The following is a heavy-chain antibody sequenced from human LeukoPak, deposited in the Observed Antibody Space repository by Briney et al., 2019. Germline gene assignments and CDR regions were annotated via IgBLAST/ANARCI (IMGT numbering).Heavy chain of an antibody. D-gene: IGHD6-13*01. J-gene: IGHJ6*02. CDR2: ISSSSSTV. Sequence: GGSLRLSCAASGFTFSSYSMNWVRQAPGKGLEWVSYISSSSSTVYYADSVKGRFTISRDNAKNSLYLQMNSLRAEDTAVYYCARDKGIRSPLYYYYGMDVWGQGTTVTVSS. CDR1: GFTFSSYS. V-gene: IGHV3-48*04. CDR3: ARDKGIRSPLYYYYGMDV.